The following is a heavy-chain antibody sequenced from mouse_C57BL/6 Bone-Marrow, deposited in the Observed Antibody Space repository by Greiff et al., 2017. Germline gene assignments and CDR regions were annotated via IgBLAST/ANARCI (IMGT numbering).Heavy chain of an antibody. J-gene: IGHJ3*01. V-gene: IGHV5-17*01. CDR3: ARPGRDVGFAY. CDR2: ISSGSSTI. Sequence: VQLKESGGGFVKPGGSLKFSCAASGFTFSDYGMHWVRQAPEKGLEWVAYISSGSSTIYYADTVQGRFTISRDTSQNTLFLQMSSLMSEDTAMYYCARPGRDVGFAYWGQGTLVTVSA. D-gene: IGHD3-3*01. CDR1: GFTFSDYG.